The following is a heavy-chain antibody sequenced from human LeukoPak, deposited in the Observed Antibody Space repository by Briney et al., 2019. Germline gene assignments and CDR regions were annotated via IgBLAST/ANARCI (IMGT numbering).Heavy chain of an antibody. J-gene: IGHJ4*02. CDR3: ARGGEVCSSTSCYRGHEY. CDR2: INPNSGGT. D-gene: IGHD2-2*01. V-gene: IGHV1-2*02. CDR1: GYTFTGYY. Sequence: ASVKLSCTASGYTFTGYYIHWVRQAPGQGLVWMGWINPNSGGTVFAQKFQGRVTMTRDTSISTAYMELSRQRPDDTAVYYCARGGEVCSSTSCYRGHEYWGQGTLVTVSS.